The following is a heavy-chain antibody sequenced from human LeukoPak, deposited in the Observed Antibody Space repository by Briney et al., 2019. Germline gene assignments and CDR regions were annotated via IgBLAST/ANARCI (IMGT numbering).Heavy chain of an antibody. V-gene: IGHV3-11*06. D-gene: IGHD3-10*01. CDR3: ARLLYGSGQGWFDP. CDR2: ISGSSSYT. J-gene: IGHJ5*02. CDR1: GFTFSDYY. Sequence: GGSLRLSCAASGFTFSDYYMSWIRQAPGKGLEWVSYISGSSSYTNYADSVKGRFTISRDNAKNSLYLQMNSLRAEDTAVYYCARLLYGSGQGWFDPWGQGTLVTVSS.